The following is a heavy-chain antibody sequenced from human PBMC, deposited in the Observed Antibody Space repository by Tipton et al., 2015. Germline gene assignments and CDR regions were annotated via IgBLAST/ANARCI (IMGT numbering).Heavy chain of an antibody. J-gene: IGHJ4*02. V-gene: IGHV3-7*01. Sequence: SLRLSCAASGFAFSRYWMSWVRQAPGKGLEWVGQTYEHGSEKRFVDSVRGRFSISRDNAKNSLYLEMSSLRAEDTAVYYCARDAPGTTFDHWGQGALVTVSS. D-gene: IGHD6-13*01. CDR1: GFAFSRYW. CDR3: ARDAPGTTFDH. CDR2: TYEHGSEK.